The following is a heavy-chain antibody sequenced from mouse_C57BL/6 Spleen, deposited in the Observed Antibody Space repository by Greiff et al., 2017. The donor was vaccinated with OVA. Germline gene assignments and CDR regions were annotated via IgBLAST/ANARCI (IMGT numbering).Heavy chain of an antibody. CDR3: AARPPFITTVVATDY. J-gene: IGHJ2*01. Sequence: VQLQQSGPVLVKPGASVKMSCKASGYTFTDYYMNWVKQSHGKSLEWIGVINPYNGGTSYNQKFKGKATLTVDKSSSTAYMELNSLTSEDSAVYYCAARPPFITTVVATDYWGQGTTLTVSS. CDR2: INPYNGGT. V-gene: IGHV1-19*01. D-gene: IGHD1-1*01. CDR1: GYTFTDYY.